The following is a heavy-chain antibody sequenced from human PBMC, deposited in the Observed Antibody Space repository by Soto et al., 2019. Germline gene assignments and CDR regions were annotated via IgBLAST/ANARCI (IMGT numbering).Heavy chain of an antibody. CDR2: IRSKANSYAK. V-gene: IGHV3-73*01. D-gene: IGHD3-10*01. Sequence: EVQLVESGGGLVQPGGSLKLSCAASGFTFSGSAMHWVRQASGKGLEWVGRIRSKANSYAKAYAASVKGRFTISRDDSKNTAYLQKNSLKTEDTAVYYCTSDRARHYYYYYMDVWGKGTTVTVSS. CDR3: TSDRARHYYYYYMDV. CDR1: GFTFSGSA. J-gene: IGHJ6*03.